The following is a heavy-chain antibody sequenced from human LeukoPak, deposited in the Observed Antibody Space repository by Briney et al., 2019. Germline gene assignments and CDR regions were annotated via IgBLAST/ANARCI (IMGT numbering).Heavy chain of an antibody. Sequence: GGSLRLSCAASGFTFSSYAMSWVRQAPGKGLEWVSAISGSGGSTYYADSVKGRFTISRDNSKSTLYLQMNSLRAEDTAVYYCAKSDHTIFGVVNPFDYWGQGTLVTVSS. CDR1: GFTFSSYA. V-gene: IGHV3-23*01. D-gene: IGHD3-3*01. CDR2: ISGSGGST. J-gene: IGHJ4*02. CDR3: AKSDHTIFGVVNPFDY.